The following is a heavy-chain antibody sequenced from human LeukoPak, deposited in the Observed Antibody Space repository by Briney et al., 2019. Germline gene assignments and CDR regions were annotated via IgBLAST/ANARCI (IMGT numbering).Heavy chain of an antibody. Sequence: GGSLRLSCAASGFPFSSYAMSWVRQAPGKGLEWVSAISGSGGSTYYADSVKGRFTISRDNSKNTLYLQMNSLRAEDTAVYHCAKDRMRIAVAGTDYWGQGTLVTVSS. CDR1: GFPFSSYA. J-gene: IGHJ4*02. CDR2: ISGSGGST. CDR3: AKDRMRIAVAGTDY. D-gene: IGHD6-19*01. V-gene: IGHV3-23*01.